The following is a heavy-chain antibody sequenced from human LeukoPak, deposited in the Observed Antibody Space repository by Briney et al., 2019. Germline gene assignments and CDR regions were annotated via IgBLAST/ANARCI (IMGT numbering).Heavy chain of an antibody. J-gene: IGHJ3*02. CDR2: IYSGGST. D-gene: IGHD5-24*01. CDR3: AREANWAFDI. CDR1: GFTVSSNY. V-gene: IGHV3-66*01. Sequence: GGSLRLSCAASGFTVSSNYMSWVRQAPGRGLEWVSVIYSGGSTYYADSVKGRFTITRDNSKNTLYLQMNSLRAEDTAVYYCAREANWAFDIWGQGTMVTVSS.